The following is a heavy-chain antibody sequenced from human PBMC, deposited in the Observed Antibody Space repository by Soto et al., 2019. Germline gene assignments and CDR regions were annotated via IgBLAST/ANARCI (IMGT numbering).Heavy chain of an antibody. CDR3: ARIPPGWGGEQLVLDY. D-gene: IGHD6-13*01. J-gene: IGHJ4*02. CDR1: GFTFRSFW. V-gene: IGHV3-74*01. Sequence: GGAPRPSPAASGFTFRSFWVPWVPPAPGEGLVWVSRINSDGSTTSYADSVKGRFTISRDNARNTLYLQMNSLRAEDTAVYYCARIPPGWGGEQLVLDYWGQGTLVTVSS. CDR2: INSDGSTT.